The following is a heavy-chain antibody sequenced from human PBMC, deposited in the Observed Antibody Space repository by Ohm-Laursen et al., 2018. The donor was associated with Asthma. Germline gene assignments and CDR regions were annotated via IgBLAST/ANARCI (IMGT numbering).Heavy chain of an antibody. CDR1: GFTFDDYA. Sequence: SLRLSCSASGFTFDDYAMHWVRQAPGKGLEWVSGISWNSGSIGYADSVKGRFTISRDNAKNSLYLQMNSLRAEDTALYYCAKSAGGYCSSGSCFKFDPWGQGTLVTVSS. D-gene: IGHD2-15*01. V-gene: IGHV3-9*01. CDR3: AKSAGGYCSSGSCFKFDP. CDR2: ISWNSGSI. J-gene: IGHJ5*02.